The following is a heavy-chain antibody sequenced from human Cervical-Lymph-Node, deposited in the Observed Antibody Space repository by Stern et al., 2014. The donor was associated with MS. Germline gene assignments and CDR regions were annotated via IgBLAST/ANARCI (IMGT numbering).Heavy chain of an antibody. D-gene: IGHD2-2*01. CDR3: ASANCSSTSCPNWFDP. CDR2: IYYSGST. V-gene: IGHV4-30-4*01. J-gene: IGHJ5*02. Sequence: QVQLQESGPGLVKPSQTLSLTCTVSGGSISSGDYYWSWISQPPGKGLEWIGDIYYSGSTYYNPSLKSRVTISVDTSKNQFSLKLSSVTAADTAVYYCASANCSSTSCPNWFDPWGQGTLVTVSS. CDR1: GGSISSGDYY.